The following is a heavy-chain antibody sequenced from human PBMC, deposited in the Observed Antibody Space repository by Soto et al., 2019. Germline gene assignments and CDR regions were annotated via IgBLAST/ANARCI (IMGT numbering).Heavy chain of an antibody. CDR3: ARDRGPSSGYYPYWFDP. Sequence: SVKVSCKASGGPFSSYAISWVRPAPGPGLEWMGGIIPIFGTANYAQKFQARVTITADESTSTAYMELSSLRSEDTAVYYCARDRGPSSGYYPYWFDPWGQGTLVTSPQ. J-gene: IGHJ5*02. D-gene: IGHD3-22*01. CDR1: GGPFSSYA. CDR2: IIPIFGTA. V-gene: IGHV1-69*13.